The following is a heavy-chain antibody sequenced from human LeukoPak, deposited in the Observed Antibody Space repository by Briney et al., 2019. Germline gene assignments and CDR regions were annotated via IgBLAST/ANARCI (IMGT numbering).Heavy chain of an antibody. CDR1: GFTVSSNY. CDR2: IKQDGSEK. CDR3: ASSLRGAIVVVPAAIRGGAFDI. Sequence: GGSLRLSCAASGFTVSSNYMSWVRQAPGKGLEWVANIKQDGSEKYYVDSVKGRFTISRDNAKNSLYLQMNSLRAEDTAVYYCASSLRGAIVVVPAAIRGGAFDIWGQGTMVTVSS. V-gene: IGHV3-7*01. D-gene: IGHD2-2*02. J-gene: IGHJ3*02.